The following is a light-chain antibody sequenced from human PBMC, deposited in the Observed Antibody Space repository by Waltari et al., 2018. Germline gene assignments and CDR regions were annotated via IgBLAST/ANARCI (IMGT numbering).Light chain of an antibody. J-gene: IGLJ3*02. CDR3: AAWDDSLNVWV. CDR1: SSNLGPKT. Sequence: QSMLTQPPSASGTPGQTVTVSCSGGSSNLGPKTVNFYRQFPGTAPQLLIYANTQRPSGVPDRFSGSKSGASASLDIGGLESGDEAQYFCAAWDDSLNVWVFGGGTKVTVL. V-gene: IGLV1-44*01. CDR2: ANT.